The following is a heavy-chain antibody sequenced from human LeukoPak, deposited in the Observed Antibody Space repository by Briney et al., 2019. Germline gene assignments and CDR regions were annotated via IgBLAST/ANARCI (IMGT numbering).Heavy chain of an antibody. CDR1: GFTFSSYA. CDR2: ISYDGSNK. J-gene: IGHJ6*02. CDR3: AREGGSRLYQLLYRFNYYYGMDV. V-gene: IGHV3-30-3*01. D-gene: IGHD2-2*02. Sequence: GSLRLSCATSGFTFSSYAMHWVRQAPGKGLEWVAVISYDGSNKYYADSVKGRFTISRDNSKNTLYLQMNSLRAEDTAVYYCAREGGSRLYQLLYRFNYYYGMDVWGQGTTVTVSS.